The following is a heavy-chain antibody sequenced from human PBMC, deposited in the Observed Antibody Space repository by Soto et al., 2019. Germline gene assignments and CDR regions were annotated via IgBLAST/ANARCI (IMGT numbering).Heavy chain of an antibody. CDR1: GLTFDDFA. Sequence: DVDLVESGGGLVQPGRSLRLSCAASGLTFDDFAMHWVRQAPGKGLEWVSGISWNGDSIDYADSVKGRFTISRDDAKNSLYLQMNGLRAGDRALYYCAKGESEWLFPVGYWGKGTLVTVSS. D-gene: IGHD6-19*01. CDR2: ISWNGDSI. V-gene: IGHV3-9*01. CDR3: AKGESEWLFPVGY. J-gene: IGHJ4*02.